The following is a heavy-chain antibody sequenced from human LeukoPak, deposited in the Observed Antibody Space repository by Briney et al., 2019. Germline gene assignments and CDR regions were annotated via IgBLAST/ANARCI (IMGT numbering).Heavy chain of an antibody. CDR1: GFNFRNYW. CDR3: ATDEAATGRLDY. CDR2: INSDGSST. D-gene: IGHD1-1*01. Sequence: PGGSLRLSCAASGFNFRNYWMHWVRQAPGKGLVWLSRINSDGSSTSYADSVKGRFTISRDNAENTLYLQINSLRAEDTAVYYCATDEAATGRLDYWGQGTLVTDSS. V-gene: IGHV3-74*01. J-gene: IGHJ4*02.